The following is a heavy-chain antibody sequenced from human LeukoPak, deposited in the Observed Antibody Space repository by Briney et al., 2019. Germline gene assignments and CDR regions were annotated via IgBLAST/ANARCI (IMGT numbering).Heavy chain of an antibody. Sequence: GGSLRLSCAASGLTLSNYNMNWVRQAPGKGLEWISYISVGSDATYYADSVTGRFTISRDNAKNSLYLQMNSLRAEDTAVYYCARAGGSYYADYWGQGTLVTVSS. V-gene: IGHV3-48*04. D-gene: IGHD1-26*01. J-gene: IGHJ4*02. CDR3: ARAGGSYYADY. CDR1: GLTLSNYN. CDR2: ISVGSDAT.